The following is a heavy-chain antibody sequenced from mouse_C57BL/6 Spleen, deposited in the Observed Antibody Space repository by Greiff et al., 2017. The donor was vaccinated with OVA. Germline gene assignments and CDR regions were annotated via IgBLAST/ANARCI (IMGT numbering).Heavy chain of an antibody. CDR3: ARTSTTDAMDY. V-gene: IGHV1-55*01. D-gene: IGHD1-1*01. CDR2: IYPGSGST. Sequence: VQLQQPGAELVKPGASVKMSCKASGYTFTSYWITWVKQRPGQGLEWIGDIYPGSGSTNYNEKFKSKATLTVDKSSSTAYMQLSSLTSEEDAVVYCARTSTTDAMDYWGQGTSVTVSS. CDR1: GYTFTSYW. J-gene: IGHJ4*01.